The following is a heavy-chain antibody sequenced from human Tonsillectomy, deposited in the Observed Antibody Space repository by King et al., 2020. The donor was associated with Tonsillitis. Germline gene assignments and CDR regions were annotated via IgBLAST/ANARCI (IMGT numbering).Heavy chain of an antibody. D-gene: IGHD4-17*01. V-gene: IGHV1-2*02. Sequence: QLVQSGAEVKKPGASVKVSCKASGYTLTGHYMHWVRQAPGQGLEWMGWINPNNGDTKYAQKFQGRVIMTRDTSISTVYMELSRLRSDDTALYYCARDNGDYLFDYWGQGTLVTVSS. CDR3: ARDNGDYLFDY. CDR2: INPNNGDT. CDR1: GYTLTGHY. J-gene: IGHJ4*02.